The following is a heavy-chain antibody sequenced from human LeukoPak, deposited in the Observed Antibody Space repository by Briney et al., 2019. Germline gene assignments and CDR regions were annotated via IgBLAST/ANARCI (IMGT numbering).Heavy chain of an antibody. CDR2: IWYGGSNK. V-gene: IGHV3-30*02. D-gene: IGHD3-3*01. CDR1: GFTFSSYG. CDR3: AKDRYDFWSGSPMDV. J-gene: IGHJ6*03. Sequence: GGSLRLSCAASGFTFSSYGMHWVRQAPGKGLEWVAVIWYGGSNKYYADSVKGRFTISRDNSKNTLYLQMNSLRAEDTAVYYCAKDRYDFWSGSPMDVWGKGTTVTVSS.